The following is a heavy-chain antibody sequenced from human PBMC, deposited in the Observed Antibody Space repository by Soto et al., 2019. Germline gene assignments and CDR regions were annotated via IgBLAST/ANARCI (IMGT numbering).Heavy chain of an antibody. Sequence: GGSLRLSCAASRFTFSTYSMNWVRQAPGKGLEWVSYISSSSSTMYYADSVKGRFTISRDNAKSSLYLQMNSLRDEDTAVYYCATEARDYYGMDVWGQGTPVTASS. V-gene: IGHV3-48*02. CDR1: RFTFSTYS. J-gene: IGHJ6*02. CDR3: ATEARDYYGMDV. CDR2: ISSSSSTM.